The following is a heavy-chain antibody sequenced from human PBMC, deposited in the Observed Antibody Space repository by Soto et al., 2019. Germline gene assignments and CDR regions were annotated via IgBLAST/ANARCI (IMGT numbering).Heavy chain of an antibody. J-gene: IGHJ5*02. CDR2: INHSGST. V-gene: IGHV4-34*01. D-gene: IGHD3-3*01. CDR1: GGSFSGYY. CDR3: ARGPSITIFGVVIIPPHWFDP. Sequence: PSETLSLTCAVYGGSFSGYYWSWIRQPPGKGLEWIGEINHSGSTNYNPSLKSRVTISVDTSKNQFSLKLSSVTAADTAVYYCARGPSITIFGVVIIPPHWFDPWGQGTLVTVSS.